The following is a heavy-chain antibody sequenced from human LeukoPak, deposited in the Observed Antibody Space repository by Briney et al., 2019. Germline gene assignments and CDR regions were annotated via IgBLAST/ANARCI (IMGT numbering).Heavy chain of an antibody. V-gene: IGHV4-30-4*01. J-gene: IGHJ5*02. D-gene: IGHD3-3*01. CDR3: ARHSYYDFWSGFRS. CDR2: IYYSGST. Sequence: SQTLSLTCTVSGGSISSGDYYWSWIRQPPGKGLEWIGYIYYSGSTYYNPSLKSRVTISVDTSKNQFSLKLSSVTAADTAVYYCARHSYYDFWSGFRSWGQGTLVTVSS. CDR1: GGSISSGDYY.